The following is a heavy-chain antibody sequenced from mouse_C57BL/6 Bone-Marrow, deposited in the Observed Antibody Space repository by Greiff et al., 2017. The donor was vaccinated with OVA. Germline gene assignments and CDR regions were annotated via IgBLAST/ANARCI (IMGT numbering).Heavy chain of an antibody. D-gene: IGHD3-2*02. CDR1: GYSFTGYY. V-gene: IGHV1-42*01. J-gene: IGHJ3*01. CDR2: INPSTGGT. CDR3: ARGLQGSSGYSWFAY. Sequence: VQLQQSGPELVKPGASVKISCKASGYSFTGYYMNWVKQSPEKSLEWIGEINPSTGGTTYNQKFKAKATLTVDKSSSTAYMQLKSLTTEDSAVYYCARGLQGSSGYSWFAYWGQGTLVTVSA.